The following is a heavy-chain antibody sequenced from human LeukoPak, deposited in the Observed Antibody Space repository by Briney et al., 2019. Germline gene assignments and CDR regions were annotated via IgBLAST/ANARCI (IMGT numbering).Heavy chain of an antibody. J-gene: IGHJ4*02. V-gene: IGHV1-2*04. CDR3: AREANSGYVDY. Sequence: ASVKVSCKASGGTFNSSGISWVRQAPGQGLEWMGWINPNSGGTNYAQKFQGWVTMTRDTSISTAYMELSRLRSDDTAVYYCAREANSGYVDYWGQGTLVTVSS. D-gene: IGHD3-22*01. CDR2: INPNSGGT. CDR1: GGTFNSSG.